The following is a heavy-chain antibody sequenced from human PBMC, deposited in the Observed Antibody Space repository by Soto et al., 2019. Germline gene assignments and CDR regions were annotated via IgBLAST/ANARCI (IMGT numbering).Heavy chain of an antibody. D-gene: IGHD3-10*01. CDR1: GFTFTSSA. CDR2: IVVGSGNT. J-gene: IGHJ4*02. Sequence: PGPSVTVSCKASGFTFTSSAVQWVRQARGQHLEWIGWIVVGSGNTNYAQKFQERVTITRDMSTSTAYMELSSLRSEDTAVYYCAAVLYGSGSYHISQYFWGQGTLVTVSS. CDR3: AAVLYGSGSYHISQYF. V-gene: IGHV1-58*01.